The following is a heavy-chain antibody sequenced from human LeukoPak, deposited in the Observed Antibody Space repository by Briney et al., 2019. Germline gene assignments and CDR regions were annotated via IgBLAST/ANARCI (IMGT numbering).Heavy chain of an antibody. Sequence: PSETLSLTCAVYGGSFSGYYWSWIRQPPGKGLEWNGEINHSGSTNYNPSLKSRVTISVDTSKNQFFLKLSSVTAADTAVYYCARDWRRTMYYFDFWGQGTLITVSS. CDR1: GGSFSGYY. CDR3: ARDWRRTMYYFDF. V-gene: IGHV4-34*01. D-gene: IGHD3-3*01. CDR2: INHSGST. J-gene: IGHJ4*02.